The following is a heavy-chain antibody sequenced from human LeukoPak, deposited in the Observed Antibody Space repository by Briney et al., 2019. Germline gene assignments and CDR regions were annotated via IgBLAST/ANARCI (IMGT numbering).Heavy chain of an antibody. J-gene: IGHJ5*02. CDR2: VHHSGRT. Sequence: SETLTLTCTVSGDSISSRPYYWGWIRQPPGKGLEWIGSVHHSGRTYYNPSLKSRVTISVDTSKNQFSLKLNSVTAADTVVYYCARDHLANLASRLFDPWGQGSLVTVSS. CDR1: GDSISSRPYY. V-gene: IGHV4-38-2*02. CDR3: ARDHLANLASRLFDP. D-gene: IGHD3-3*01.